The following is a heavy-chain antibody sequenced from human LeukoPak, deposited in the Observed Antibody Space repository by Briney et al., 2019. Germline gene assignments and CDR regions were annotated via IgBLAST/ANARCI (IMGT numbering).Heavy chain of an antibody. J-gene: IGHJ4*02. CDR1: GFTFSSYW. CDR2: INPDGSVT. CDR3: ARGAKWAYYFDY. Sequence: GGSLRLSCAASGFTFSSYWMHWVRQPPGKGLVWVSRINPDGSVTTHADSVEGRFTISRDNAKNTLYLQMNSLRAEDTAVYYCARGAKWAYYFDYWGQGTLVTVSS. D-gene: IGHD1-26*01. V-gene: IGHV3-74*01.